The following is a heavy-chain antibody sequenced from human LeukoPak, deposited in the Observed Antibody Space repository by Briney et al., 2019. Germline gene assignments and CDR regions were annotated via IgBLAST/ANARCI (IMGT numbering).Heavy chain of an antibody. CDR1: GFTFRSYT. CDR2: ISGSGGNT. Sequence: GGSLRLSCAASGFTFRSYTMSWVRQAPGKGLEWVSVISGSGGNTYYADSVKGRFTISRDNSKNTLYLQMNSLRAEDTAVYYCAKDSLGGDYVWTNYYYYYMDVWGKGTTVTISS. D-gene: IGHD3-16*01. J-gene: IGHJ6*03. CDR3: AKDSLGGDYVWTNYYYYYMDV. V-gene: IGHV3-23*01.